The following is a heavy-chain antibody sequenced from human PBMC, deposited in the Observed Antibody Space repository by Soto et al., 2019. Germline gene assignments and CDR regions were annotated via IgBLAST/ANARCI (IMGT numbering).Heavy chain of an antibody. V-gene: IGHV1-69*12. J-gene: IGHJ3*02. D-gene: IGHD1-20*01. Sequence: QVKLVQSGAEVKKPGSSVKVSCKASGGTFSSYAISWVRQAPGQGLEWMGGIIPIFGTANYAQKFQGRVTITADESTSTAYMELSSLRSEDTAVYYCGRENSGITGTTWGFDIWGQGTMVTVSS. CDR2: IIPIFGTA. CDR1: GGTFSSYA. CDR3: GRENSGITGTTWGFDI.